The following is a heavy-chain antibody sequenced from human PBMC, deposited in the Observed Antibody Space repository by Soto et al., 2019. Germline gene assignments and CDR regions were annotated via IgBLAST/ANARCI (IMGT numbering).Heavy chain of an antibody. CDR3: ARYGSGSSVWFAS. Sequence: QVQLQESGPGLVKPSETLSLTCTVSGGSISSYYWSWIRQPPGKGLEWIAYIYYSGSTNYNPSLKIRVTISVDTSKNQFSLKLSSVTAADTAVYYCARYGSGSSVWFASWGQGTLVTVSS. D-gene: IGHD3-10*01. V-gene: IGHV4-59*01. CDR2: IYYSGST. CDR1: GGSISSYY. J-gene: IGHJ5*01.